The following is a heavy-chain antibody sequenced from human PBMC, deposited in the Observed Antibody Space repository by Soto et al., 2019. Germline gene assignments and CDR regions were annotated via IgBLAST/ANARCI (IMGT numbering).Heavy chain of an antibody. J-gene: IGHJ4*02. CDR3: AKMWRVVGATDPYYFDY. CDR2: ISGSGGST. Sequence: GGSLRLSCAASGFTFSSYAMSWVRQAPGKGLEWVSAISGSGGSTYYADSVKGRFTISRDNSKNTLYLQMNSLRAEDTAVYYCAKMWRVVGATDPYYFDYWGQGTLVTVSS. V-gene: IGHV3-23*01. D-gene: IGHD1-26*01. CDR1: GFTFSSYA.